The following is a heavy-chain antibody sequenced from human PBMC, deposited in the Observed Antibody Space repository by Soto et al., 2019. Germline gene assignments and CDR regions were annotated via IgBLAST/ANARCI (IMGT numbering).Heavy chain of an antibody. D-gene: IGHD6-13*01. CDR1: GNSLSNFY. V-gene: IGHV5-51*01. Sequence: GESLKISCKGSGNSLSNFYIGWVLQMAGKGLEWMGIIYPGNSETRVSPSFQGQVTISADRSSSTAYLQWSSLKASDTAMYYCASSSNLFYYGMDVWGQGTTVTVSS. J-gene: IGHJ6*01. CDR2: IYPGNSET. CDR3: ASSSNLFYYGMDV.